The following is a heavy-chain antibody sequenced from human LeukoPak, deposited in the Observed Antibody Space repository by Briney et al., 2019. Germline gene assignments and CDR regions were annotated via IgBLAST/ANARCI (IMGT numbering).Heavy chain of an antibody. CDR1: GVSISSSNSY. CDR3: ARQTGTGLFILP. CDR2: IYYSGNT. D-gene: IGHD3/OR15-3a*01. V-gene: IGHV4-39*01. Sequence: SETLSLTCTVSGVSISSSNSYWGWIRQPPGKGLEWIGSIYYSGNTYYNASLKSQVSISIGTSKNQFSLRLTSVTAAGTAVYYCARQTGTGLFILPGGQGTLVTVSS. J-gene: IGHJ4*02.